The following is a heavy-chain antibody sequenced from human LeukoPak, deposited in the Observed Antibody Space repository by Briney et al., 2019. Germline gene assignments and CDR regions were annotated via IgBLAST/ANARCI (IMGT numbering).Heavy chain of an antibody. CDR3: ARTIGPAAIDY. CDR2: IYYSGST. V-gene: IGHV4-39*07. CDR1: GGSISSSSYY. D-gene: IGHD2-2*01. J-gene: IGHJ4*02. Sequence: SETLSLTCTVSGGSISSSSYYWGWIRQPPGKGLEWIGSIYYSGSTYYNPSLKSRVTISVDTSKNQFSLKLSSVTAADTAVYYCARTIGPAAIDYWGQGTLVTVSS.